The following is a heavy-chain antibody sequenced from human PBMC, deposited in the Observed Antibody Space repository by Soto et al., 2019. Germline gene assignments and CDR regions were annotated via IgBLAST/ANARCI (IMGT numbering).Heavy chain of an antibody. CDR3: ASYRAGSAFDI. J-gene: IGHJ3*02. Sequence: PSETLSLTCTVSGGSISSYYWSWIRQPPGKGLEWIGYIYYSGSTNYNPSLKSRVTISVDTSKNQFSLKLSSVTAADTAVFYCASYRAGSAFDIWGQGVPVTVSS. V-gene: IGHV4-59*01. D-gene: IGHD3-10*01. CDR2: IYYSGST. CDR1: GGSISSYY.